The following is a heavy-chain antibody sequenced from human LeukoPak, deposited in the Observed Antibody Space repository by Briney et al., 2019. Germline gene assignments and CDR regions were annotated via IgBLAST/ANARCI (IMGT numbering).Heavy chain of an antibody. CDR3: AKGRRITIFGAQTEYFDY. J-gene: IGHJ4*02. CDR1: GFTFSSYS. V-gene: IGHV3-30*02. CDR2: IRYDGSNK. D-gene: IGHD3-3*01. Sequence: GGSLRLSCAASGFTFSSYSMNWVRQAPGKGLEWVAFIRYDGSNKYYADSVKGRFTISRDNSKNTLYLQMNSLRAEDTAVYYCAKGRRITIFGAQTEYFDYWGQGTLVTVSS.